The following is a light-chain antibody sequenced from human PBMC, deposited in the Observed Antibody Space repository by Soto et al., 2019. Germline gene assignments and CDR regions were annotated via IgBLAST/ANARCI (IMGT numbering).Light chain of an antibody. CDR1: QSVSSY. Sequence: EIVLTQSPATLSLSPGEIATLSCRASQSVSSYLAWYHQKPGQAPMLLIYDASNRATGLPARFSGSGSGTDFTLTISSLEPEDVAVYYFQQRSNWPPYTFGQGTKLEIK. CDR3: QQRSNWPPYT. J-gene: IGKJ2*01. CDR2: DAS. V-gene: IGKV3-11*01.